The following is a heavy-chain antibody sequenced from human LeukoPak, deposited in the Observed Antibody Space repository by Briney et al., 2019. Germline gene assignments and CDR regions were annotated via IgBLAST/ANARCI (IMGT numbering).Heavy chain of an antibody. D-gene: IGHD3-9*01. V-gene: IGHV3-23*01. CDR1: GFTFSSYA. J-gene: IGHJ4*02. CDR3: AANGESTDWHWNY. CDR2: LTASGETT. Sequence: GGSLRLSCAASGFTFSSYAMSWVRQAPGKGLEWVSALTASGETTYYADSVKGRLTISRDNSKNTLFLQMNSLRAEDTAVYYCAANGESTDWHWNYWGQGTLVTVSS.